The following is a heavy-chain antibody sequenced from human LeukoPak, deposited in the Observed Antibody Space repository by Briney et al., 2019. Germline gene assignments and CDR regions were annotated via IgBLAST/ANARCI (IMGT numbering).Heavy chain of an antibody. D-gene: IGHD6-6*01. CDR2: INHSGST. J-gene: IGHJ4*02. CDR3: ARDGSIAGDY. CDR1: GFTFSSYW. V-gene: IGHV4-34*01. Sequence: GSLRLSCAASGFTFSSYWMSWVRQAPGKGLEWIGEINHSGSTNYNPSLKSRVTISVDTSKNQFSLKLSSVTAADTAVYYCARDGSIAGDYWGQGTLVTVSS.